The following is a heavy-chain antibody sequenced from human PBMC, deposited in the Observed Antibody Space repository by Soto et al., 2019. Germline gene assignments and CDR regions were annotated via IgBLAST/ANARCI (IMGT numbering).Heavy chain of an antibody. V-gene: IGHV1-3*01. CDR3: ARDVTSSGSYPYFDY. CDR1: GYTFTSYA. D-gene: IGHD3-10*01. CDR2: INAGNGNT. Sequence: QVQLVQSGAEVKKPGASVKVSCKASGYTFTSYAMHWVRQAPGQRLEWMGWINAGNGNTKYSQKFQGRVTITRDTSASTAYMELSSLRSEDTAVYYCARDVTSSGSYPYFDYWGQGTLVTVSS. J-gene: IGHJ4*02.